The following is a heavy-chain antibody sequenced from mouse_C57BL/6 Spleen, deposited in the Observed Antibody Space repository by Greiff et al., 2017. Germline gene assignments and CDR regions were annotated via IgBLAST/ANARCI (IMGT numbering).Heavy chain of an antibody. J-gene: IGHJ4*01. Sequence: QVQLQQPGAELVKPGASVKLSCKASGYTFTSYWMHWVKQRPGQGLEWIGMIHPNSGSTNYNEKFKSKATLTVDKSSSTAYMQLSSLTSEASAVYCCGRVDNFYAMDYWGQGTSVTVSS. CDR2: IHPNSGST. CDR3: GRVDNFYAMDY. CDR1: GYTFTSYW. D-gene: IGHD1-3*01. V-gene: IGHV1-64*01.